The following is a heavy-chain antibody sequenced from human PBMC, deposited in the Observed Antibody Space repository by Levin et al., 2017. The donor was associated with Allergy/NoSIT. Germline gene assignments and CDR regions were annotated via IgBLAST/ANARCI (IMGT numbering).Heavy chain of an antibody. Sequence: PGGSLRLSCAASGFTFSNAWMSWVRQAPGKGLEWVGRIKRKTDGGTTDYGAPVKGRFTISRDDSKNTLYLQMNSLKTEDTAVYYCITKSRHEYYGDYADYWGQGTPVTVSS. CDR3: ITKSRHEYYGDYADY. J-gene: IGHJ4*02. D-gene: IGHD4-17*01. CDR2: IKRKTDGGTT. V-gene: IGHV3-15*01. CDR1: GFTFSNAW.